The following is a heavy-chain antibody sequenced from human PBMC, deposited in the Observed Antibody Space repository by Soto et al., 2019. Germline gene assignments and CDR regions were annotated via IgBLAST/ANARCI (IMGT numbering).Heavy chain of an antibody. CDR3: ARSYVILTGYPENWFDP. CDR2: FYYTGSN. V-gene: IGHV4-59*01. D-gene: IGHD3-9*01. Sequence: QLQLQESGPRLVEPSETLSLTCSVSGASISSYYWSWIRQPPGKGLEWIGHFYYTGSNSYNPSLKRRVTLSVDTSKNQFSLKLTSVTAADTAIYYCARSYVILTGYPENWFDPWGQGILVTVSS. J-gene: IGHJ5*02. CDR1: GASISSYY.